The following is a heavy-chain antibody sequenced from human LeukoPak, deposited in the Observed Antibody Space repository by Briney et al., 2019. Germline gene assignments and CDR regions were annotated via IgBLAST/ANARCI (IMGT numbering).Heavy chain of an antibody. CDR2: IYYSGST. CDR3: ARVDHYYGSGSYYTNWFDP. CDR1: GGSISSYY. D-gene: IGHD3-10*01. V-gene: IGHV4-59*01. Sequence: SETLSLTCAVSGGSISSYYWSWIRQPPGKGLEWIGYIYYSGSTNYNPSLKSRVTISVDTSKNQFSLKLSSVTAADTAVYYCARVDHYYGSGSYYTNWFDPWGQGTLVTVSS. J-gene: IGHJ5*02.